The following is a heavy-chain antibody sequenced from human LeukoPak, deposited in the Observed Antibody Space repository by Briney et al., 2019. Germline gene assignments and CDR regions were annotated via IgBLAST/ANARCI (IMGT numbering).Heavy chain of an antibody. CDR2: IKQDGSEK. D-gene: IGHD2-2*01. CDR3: AREYCSSTSCYLGGQDFDY. J-gene: IGHJ4*02. Sequence: GGSLRLSCAVSGFSFSNYGMHWVRQAPGKGLEWVANIKQDGSEKYYVDSVKGRFTISRDNAKNSLYLQMNSLRAEDTAVYYCAREYCSSTSCYLGGQDFDYWGQGTLVTVSS. CDR1: GFSFSNYG. V-gene: IGHV3-7*01.